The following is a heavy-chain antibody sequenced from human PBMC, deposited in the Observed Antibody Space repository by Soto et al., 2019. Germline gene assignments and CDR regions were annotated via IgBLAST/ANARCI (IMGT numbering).Heavy chain of an antibody. CDR3: ARALGYCSRTSCPYYFDY. D-gene: IGHD2-2*01. CDR1: GFSFISYA. CDR2: FSGGSGST. J-gene: IGHJ4*02. Sequence: GGSRRLSCAASGFSFISYAMSWVRQAPGQGLEWVSVFSGGSGSTYYADSVKGRFTISRDNSKNTVYLQMNSLRAEDTAVYSCARALGYCSRTSCPYYFDYWGQGT. V-gene: IGHV3-23*01.